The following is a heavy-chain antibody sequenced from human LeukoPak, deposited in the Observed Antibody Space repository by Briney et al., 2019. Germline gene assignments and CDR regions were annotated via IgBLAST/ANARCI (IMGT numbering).Heavy chain of an antibody. CDR3: ARGHLEWELRGFDAFDI. CDR1: GGTFSSYA. Sequence: SVKVSCKASGGTFSSYAISWVRQAPGQGLEWMGGIIPIFGTANYAQKFQGRVTITTDESTSTAYMELSSLRSEDTAVYYCARGHLEWELRGFDAFDIWGQGTMVTVSS. V-gene: IGHV1-69*05. J-gene: IGHJ3*02. CDR2: IIPIFGTA. D-gene: IGHD1-26*01.